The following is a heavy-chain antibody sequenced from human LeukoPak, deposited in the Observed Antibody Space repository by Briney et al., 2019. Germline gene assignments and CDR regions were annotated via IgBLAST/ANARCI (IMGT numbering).Heavy chain of an antibody. J-gene: IGHJ5*02. V-gene: IGHV4-59*01. Sequence: SETLSLTCTVSGGSISSYYWSWIRQPPGKGLEWIGYIYYSGSTSYNPSLKSRVTISVDTSKNQFSLKLSSVTAADTAVYYCARVGHCSSTSCIGNWFDPWGQGTLVTVSS. D-gene: IGHD2-2*01. CDR2: IYYSGST. CDR3: ARVGHCSSTSCIGNWFDP. CDR1: GGSISSYY.